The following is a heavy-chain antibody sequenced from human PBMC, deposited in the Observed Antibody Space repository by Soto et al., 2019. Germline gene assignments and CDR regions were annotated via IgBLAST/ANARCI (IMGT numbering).Heavy chain of an antibody. Sequence: AASVKVSCKASGYTFTSYAMHWVRQAPGQRLEWMGWINAGNGNTKYSQKFQGRVTITRDTSASTAYMELSSLRSEDTAVYYCARVEAYDFWSGPGFDYWGQGTLVTVSS. CDR3: ARVEAYDFWSGPGFDY. V-gene: IGHV1-3*01. CDR2: INAGNGNT. CDR1: GYTFTSYA. J-gene: IGHJ4*02. D-gene: IGHD3-3*01.